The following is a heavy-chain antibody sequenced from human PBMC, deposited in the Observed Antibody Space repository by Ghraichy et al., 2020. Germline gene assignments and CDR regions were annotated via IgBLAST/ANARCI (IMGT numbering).Heavy chain of an antibody. CDR1: GGSISNYY. Sequence: SEILSLTCTVSGGSISNYYWSWIRQPPGKGLEWIGYIYYKGNTNYNASLKSRVTISVDTSKNQFSLKLNSVTAADTAVYYCARWGDGGDYYFDYWGQGTLVTVSS. D-gene: IGHD5-24*01. CDR3: ARWGDGGDYYFDY. CDR2: IYYKGNT. V-gene: IGHV4-59*08. J-gene: IGHJ4*02.